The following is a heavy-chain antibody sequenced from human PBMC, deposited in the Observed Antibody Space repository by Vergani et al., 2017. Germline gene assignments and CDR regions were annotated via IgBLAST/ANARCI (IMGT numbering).Heavy chain of an antibody. V-gene: IGHV5-51*01. CDR1: GYSFTSYW. CDR3: ARGSDSYDILTVFFGGLDY. D-gene: IGHD3-9*01. Sequence: EVQLVQSGAEVKKPGESLKISCKGSGYSFTSYWIGWVRQMPGKGLEWMGIIYPGDSDTRYSPSFQGQVTISADKSISTAYLQWSSLKASDTAMYYCARGSDSYDILTVFFGGLDYWGQGTLVPVSS. CDR2: IYPGDSDT. J-gene: IGHJ4*02.